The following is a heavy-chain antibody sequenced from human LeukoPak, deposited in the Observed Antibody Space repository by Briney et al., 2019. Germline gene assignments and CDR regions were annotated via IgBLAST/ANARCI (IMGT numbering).Heavy chain of an antibody. D-gene: IGHD3-22*01. J-gene: IGHJ3*02. V-gene: IGHV3-30*04. CDR2: ISYDGTNK. Sequence: GGSLRLSCAASGFTFSSYAMQWVRRAPGKGLEGVTIISYDGTNKCCADSVKCRFTISRDNSKNTLFLQMNRLRGEDTAVYYCARSNYYDSRSWGLDIWGQGTMVTVSS. CDR3: ARSNYYDSRSWGLDI. CDR1: GFTFSSYA.